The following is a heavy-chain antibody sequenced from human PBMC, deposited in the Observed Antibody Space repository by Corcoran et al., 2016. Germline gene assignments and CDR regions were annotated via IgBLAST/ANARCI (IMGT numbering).Heavy chain of an antibody. J-gene: IGHJ4*02. Sequence: QVTLKESGPALVKPTQTLTLTCTFSWFSLSTSGMRLSWIRPPPGTALEWLARIDWDDDKFYSTSLKTRLTISKDTSKNQVVLTMTNRDPVAIATYYCARSLQGGATSQGFDYWGQGTLVTVSS. V-gene: IGHV2-70*04. CDR3: ARSLQGGATSQGFDY. CDR2: IDWDDDK. CDR1: WFSLSTSGMR. D-gene: IGHD1-26*01.